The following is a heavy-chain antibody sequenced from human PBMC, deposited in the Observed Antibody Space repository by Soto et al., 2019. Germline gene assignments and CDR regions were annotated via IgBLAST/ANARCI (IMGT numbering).Heavy chain of an antibody. CDR1: GGSISSYY. J-gene: IGHJ4*02. CDR3: ARALSSAAGLYFDY. D-gene: IGHD6-13*01. CDR2: IHTTEST. Sequence: QVQLQESGPGLVKPSETLSLTCTVSGGSISSYYWSWIRQPAGKGMEWIGRIHTTESTNYNPSLKSRDTMSIDTSNNQYSLKLSSLTAADTAVYYCARALSSAAGLYFDYWGQGTLVTVSS. V-gene: IGHV4-4*07.